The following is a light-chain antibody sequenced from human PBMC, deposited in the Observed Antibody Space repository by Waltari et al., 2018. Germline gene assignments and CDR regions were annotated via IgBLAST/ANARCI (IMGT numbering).Light chain of an antibody. V-gene: IGKV3-20*01. Sequence: ESVLTQSPGTLSLSPGERATLSCRASQSAASIYLAWYQQKPGQAPRLLIYGASNMATGIPDRFSGSGSGKDFTLTISRLEPEDFAVYYCQQYGDSPLYTFGRGTKLEIK. CDR2: GAS. CDR3: QQYGDSPLYT. J-gene: IGKJ2*01. CDR1: QSAASIY.